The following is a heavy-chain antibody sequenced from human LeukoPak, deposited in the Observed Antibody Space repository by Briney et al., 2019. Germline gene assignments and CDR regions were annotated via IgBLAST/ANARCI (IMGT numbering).Heavy chain of an antibody. D-gene: IGHD2-2*01. J-gene: IGHJ4*02. Sequence: SETLSLTCTVSGGSISSYYWSWIRQPAGKGLEWIGRIYTSGSTNYNPSLKSRVTMSVDTSKNQFSLKLSSVTAADTAVYYCGGYCSSTSCYTVDYWGQGTLVTVSS. CDR1: GGSISSYY. CDR2: IYTSGST. V-gene: IGHV4-4*07. CDR3: GGYCSSTSCYTVDY.